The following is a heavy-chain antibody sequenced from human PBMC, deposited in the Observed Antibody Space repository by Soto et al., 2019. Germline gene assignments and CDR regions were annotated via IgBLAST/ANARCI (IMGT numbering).Heavy chain of an antibody. Sequence: QVPLQESGPGLVKPSQTLSLTCTVSGGSISSGDYYWSWIRQPPGKGLEWIGYIYYSGSTYYNPSLKSRGTISVDTSKNRFSLKLSSVTAADTAVYYCAVVVANNWFDPWGQGTLVTVSS. CDR2: IYYSGST. D-gene: IGHD2-15*01. J-gene: IGHJ5*02. CDR1: GGSISSGDYY. V-gene: IGHV4-30-4*01. CDR3: AVVVANNWFDP.